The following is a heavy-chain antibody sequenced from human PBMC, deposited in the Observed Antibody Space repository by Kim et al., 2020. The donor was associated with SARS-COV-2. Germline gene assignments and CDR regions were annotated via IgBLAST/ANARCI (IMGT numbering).Heavy chain of an antibody. CDR2: ISAYSGNT. D-gene: IGHD1-20*01. Sequence: ASVKVSCKTSGYTFNNYGISWVRQAPGQGLEWMGWISAYSGNTNYAQKVQGRVSMTTDTSTSTAYKELKSLTSDDTAVYYCARAGITGADFDHWGQGTLVTVSS. CDR1: GYTFNNYG. CDR3: ARAGITGADFDH. J-gene: IGHJ4*02. V-gene: IGHV1-18*01.